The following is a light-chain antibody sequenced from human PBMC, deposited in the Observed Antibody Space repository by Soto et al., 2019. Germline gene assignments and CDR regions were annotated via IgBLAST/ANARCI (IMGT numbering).Light chain of an antibody. CDR2: EVS. CDR1: SSDVGSYNL. Sequence: QSVLTQPASVFGSPGQSITISCTGTSSDVGSYNLVSWYQQHPGKAPKLMIYEVSKRPSGVSNRFSGSKSGNTASLTISGLQAEDEADYYCCSYAGSSTLYVLGTGTKVTVL. V-gene: IGLV2-23*02. J-gene: IGLJ1*01. CDR3: CSYAGSSTLYV.